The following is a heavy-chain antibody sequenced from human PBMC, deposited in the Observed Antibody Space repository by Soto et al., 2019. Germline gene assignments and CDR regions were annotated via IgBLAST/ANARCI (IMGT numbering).Heavy chain of an antibody. Sequence: QLQLQESGPGLVKPSETLSLTCTVSGGSISSSSYYWGWIRQPPGKGLEWIGSIYYSGSTYYNPSLKRRVTISVDTSKNQFSLKLSSVTAADTAVYYCARWSYDILTGYASFDYWGQGTLVTVSS. D-gene: IGHD3-9*01. V-gene: IGHV4-39*01. J-gene: IGHJ4*02. CDR1: GGSISSSSYY. CDR3: ARWSYDILTGYASFDY. CDR2: IYYSGST.